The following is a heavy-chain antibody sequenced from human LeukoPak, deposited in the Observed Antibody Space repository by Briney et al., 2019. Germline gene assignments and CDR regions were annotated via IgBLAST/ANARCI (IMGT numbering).Heavy chain of an antibody. CDR1: EFTYSSYA. CDR2: ISGSGGST. V-gene: IGHV3-23*01. J-gene: IGHJ6*03. Sequence: GGSLRLSCAASEFTYSSYAMSWIRQGPGKGLEGVSGISGSGGSTYYAHSVKGRFTISRDNSKNTLYLQMNSLRAEDPAVYYCAKWIGADFGYYYYYMDVWGKGTTVTVSS. CDR3: AKWIGADFGYYYYYMDV. D-gene: IGHD2-2*03.